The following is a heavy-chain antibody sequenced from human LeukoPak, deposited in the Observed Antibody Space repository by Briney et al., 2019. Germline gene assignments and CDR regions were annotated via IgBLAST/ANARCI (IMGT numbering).Heavy chain of an antibody. D-gene: IGHD5-18*01. V-gene: IGHV1-69*04. Sequence: SVKVSCKASGGTFSSYAISWVRQAPGQGLEWMGRIIPILGIANYAQKFQGRVTLTADKSTSTAYMELSSLRSEDTAVYYCARVDTAMVIDYWGQGTLVTVSS. J-gene: IGHJ4*02. CDR2: IIPILGIA. CDR3: ARVDTAMVIDY. CDR1: GGTFSSYA.